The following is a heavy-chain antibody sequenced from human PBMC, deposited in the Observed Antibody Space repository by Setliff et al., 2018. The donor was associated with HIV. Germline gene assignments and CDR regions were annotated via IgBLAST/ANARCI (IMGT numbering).Heavy chain of an antibody. V-gene: IGHV1-8*02. D-gene: IGHD2-15*01. CDR3: AIRREVVVATTRRGLDI. Sequence: SVKVFCKASGYTFTTYDINWVRQAAGQGLEWMGWMNPNSGNTGYAQRFQGRLTMTRNTSISTAYMELNSLMSEDTAVYFCAIRREVVVATTRRGLDIWGQGTMVTVSS. CDR1: GYTFTTYD. CDR2: MNPNSGNT. J-gene: IGHJ3*02.